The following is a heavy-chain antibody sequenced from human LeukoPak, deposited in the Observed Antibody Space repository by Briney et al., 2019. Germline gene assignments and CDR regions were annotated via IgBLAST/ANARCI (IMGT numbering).Heavy chain of an antibody. J-gene: IGHJ3*02. Sequence: GESLRLSCAASGFTFRDYWRSWVRQSPGKGLEWVANIKEDGSQKYDVDSVRGRFTISRDNAKNSLFLQMDSLRAEDTAVYYCAKDSRFCTGYDCRGDAFDSWGQGTMVTVTS. CDR3: AKDSRFCTGYDCRGDAFDS. D-gene: IGHD2-8*02. CDR1: GFTFRDYW. V-gene: IGHV3-7*01. CDR2: IKEDGSQK.